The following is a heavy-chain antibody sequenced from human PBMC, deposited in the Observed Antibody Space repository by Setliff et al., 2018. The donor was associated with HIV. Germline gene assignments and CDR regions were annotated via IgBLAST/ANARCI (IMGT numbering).Heavy chain of an antibody. Sequence: PSETLSLTCTVSGGSISSGDYYWSWIRQPPGKGLEWIGYIYYSGSTYYNPSLKSRVTISVDTSKNQFSLKLSSVTAADTAVYYCARDSVVKPGGMGVWGQGTTVTVSS. V-gene: IGHV4-30-4*08. CDR3: ARDSVVKPGGMGV. J-gene: IGHJ6*02. CDR1: GGSISSGDYY. CDR2: IYYSGST. D-gene: IGHD2-15*01.